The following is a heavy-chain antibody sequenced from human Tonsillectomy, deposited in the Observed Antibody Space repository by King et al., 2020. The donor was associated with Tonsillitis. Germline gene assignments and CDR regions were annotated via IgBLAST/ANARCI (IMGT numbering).Heavy chain of an antibody. CDR1: GYTLTELS. J-gene: IGHJ3*02. Sequence: QLVQSGAEVKKPGASVKVSCKVSGYTLTELSMHWVRQAPGKGLEWMGGFEPEDGETIYAQKFQGRVTMTEDTSTDTAFMELSSLRSEDTAVYYCATGYSNGWSFAFDIWGQGTMVTVSS. D-gene: IGHD6-19*01. V-gene: IGHV1-24*01. CDR3: ATGYSNGWSFAFDI. CDR2: FEPEDGET.